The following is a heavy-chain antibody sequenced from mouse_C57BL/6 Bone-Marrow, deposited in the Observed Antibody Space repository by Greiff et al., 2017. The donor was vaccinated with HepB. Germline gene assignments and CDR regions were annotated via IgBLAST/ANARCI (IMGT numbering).Heavy chain of an antibody. CDR2: ISNGGGST. V-gene: IGHV5-12*01. J-gene: IGHJ1*03. CDR1: GFTFSDYY. D-gene: IGHD1-1*02. CDR3: ARRNYGHWYFDV. Sequence: DVMLVESGGGLVQPGGSLKLSCAASGFTFSDYYMYWVRQTPEKRLEWVAYISNGGGSTYYPDTVKGRFTISRDNAKNTLYLQMSRLKSEDTAMYYCARRNYGHWYFDVWGTGTTVTVSS.